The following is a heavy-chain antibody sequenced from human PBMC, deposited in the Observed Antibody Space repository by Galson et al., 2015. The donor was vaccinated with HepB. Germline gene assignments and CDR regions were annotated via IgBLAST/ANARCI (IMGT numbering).Heavy chain of an antibody. CDR2: ISSSSSTI. J-gene: IGHJ4*02. V-gene: IGHV3-48*02. CDR3: ARVGYSSSWYTREDY. Sequence: SLRLSCAASGFTFSSYSMNWVRQAPGKGLEWVSYISSSSSTIYYADSVKGRFTISRDNAKNSLYLQMNSLRDEDTAVYYCARVGYSSSWYTREDYWGQGTLVTVSS. D-gene: IGHD6-13*01. CDR1: GFTFSSYS.